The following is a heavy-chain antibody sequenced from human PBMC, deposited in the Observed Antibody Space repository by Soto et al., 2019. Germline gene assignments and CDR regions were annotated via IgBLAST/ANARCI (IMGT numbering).Heavy chain of an antibody. CDR1: GGTFSSYA. V-gene: IGHV1-69*12. CDR2: IIPIFGTA. CDR3: ARDGGPSSGYYPYWFDP. D-gene: IGHD3-22*01. J-gene: IGHJ5*02. Sequence: QVQLVQSGAEVKKPGSSVKVSCKASGGTFSSYAITWVRQAPGQGLEWMGGIIPIFGTANYAQKFQGRVTITADESTSTGERELSSLRSEDTAGYYCARDGGPSSGYYPYWFDPWGQGTLVTVSS.